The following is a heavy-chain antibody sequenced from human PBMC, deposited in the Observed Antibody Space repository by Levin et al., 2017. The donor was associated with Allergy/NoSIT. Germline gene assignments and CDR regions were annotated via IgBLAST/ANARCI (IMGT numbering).Heavy chain of an antibody. J-gene: IGHJ4*02. CDR3: ATVGGYSSNERDY. D-gene: IGHD6-13*01. V-gene: IGHV1-24*01. Sequence: GESLKISCQVSGYTLTELSMHWVRQAPGKGLEWMGGFDPEDGETIYAQKFQGRVTMTEDTSTDTAYMELSSLRSEDTAVYYCATVGGYSSNERDYWGQGTLVTVSS. CDR1: GYTLTELS. CDR2: FDPEDGET.